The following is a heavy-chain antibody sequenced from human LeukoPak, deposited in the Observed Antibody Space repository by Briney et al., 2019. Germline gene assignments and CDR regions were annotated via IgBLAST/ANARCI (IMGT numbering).Heavy chain of an antibody. D-gene: IGHD6-13*01. CDR2: INKDGSEQ. V-gene: IGHV3-7*01. CDR1: GFTFSSHW. CDR3: TRGGATSSWYWFF. J-gene: IGHJ4*02. Sequence: PGGSLRLSCATSGFTFSSHWMTWVRQAPGKGPKWVASINKDGSEQYYVDSVKGRFTISRDNAKNSLSLQVSSLRAEDTAVYYCTRGGATSSWYWFFWGQGTLVTVSS.